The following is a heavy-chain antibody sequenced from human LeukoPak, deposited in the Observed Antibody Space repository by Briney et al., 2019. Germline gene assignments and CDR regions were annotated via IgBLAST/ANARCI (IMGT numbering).Heavy chain of an antibody. V-gene: IGHV3-7*01. J-gene: IGHJ4*02. CDR1: GFTFSSYW. CDR3: ARLRITMVRGVIAPEFFDY. Sequence: GGSLRLSCTASGFTFSSYWMSWVRQAPGKGLEWVANIKQGGSEKYYVDSVKGRFTISRDNAKNSLYLQMNSLRAEDTAVYYCARLRITMVRGVIAPEFFDYWGQGTLVTVSS. D-gene: IGHD3-10*01. CDR2: IKQGGSEK.